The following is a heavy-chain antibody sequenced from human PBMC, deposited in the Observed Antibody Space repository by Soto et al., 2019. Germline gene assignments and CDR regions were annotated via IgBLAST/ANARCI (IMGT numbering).Heavy chain of an antibody. V-gene: IGHV3-21*01. CDR2: ISSDSSYK. Sequence: EVQLVESGGGLGKPGESLRLSCAASGFTLSSHTMNWVRQAPGKGLEWVSSISSDSSYKYYTDSVKGRFTVSRDNAKNSLYLQMDSLRAEDTAVYYCARGYCTRTSCYIGGFYYYVMDVWGQGTTVTVSS. CDR3: ARGYCTRTSCYIGGFYYYVMDV. J-gene: IGHJ6*02. CDR1: GFTLSSHT. D-gene: IGHD2-2*01.